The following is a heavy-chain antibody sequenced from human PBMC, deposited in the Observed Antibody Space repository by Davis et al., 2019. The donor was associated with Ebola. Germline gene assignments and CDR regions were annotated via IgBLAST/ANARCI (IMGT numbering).Heavy chain of an antibody. CDR3: ARGPVGHYYDSSGYYSVPRYFDY. D-gene: IGHD3-22*01. CDR1: GGSISSYY. J-gene: IGHJ4*02. CDR2: IYYSGST. Sequence: SETLSLTCTVSGGSISSYYWSWIRQPPGKGLEWIGYIYYSGSTNYNPSLKSRVTISVDTSKNQFPLKVRSVTAADTAVYFCARGPVGHYYDSSGYYSVPRYFDYWGQGTLVTVSS. V-gene: IGHV4-59*12.